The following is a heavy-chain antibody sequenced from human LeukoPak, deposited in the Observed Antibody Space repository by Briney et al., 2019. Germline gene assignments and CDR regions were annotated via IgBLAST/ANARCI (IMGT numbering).Heavy chain of an antibody. D-gene: IGHD3-10*01. CDR2: INHSGST. J-gene: IGHJ4*02. Sequence: SETLSLTCAVYGGSFSGYYWSWIRQPPGKGLEWIGEINHSGSTNYNPSLKSRVTISVDTSKNQFSLKLSSVTAADTAVYYCARRNGRGGDDYWGQGTLVTVSS. CDR1: GGSFSGYY. CDR3: ARRNGRGGDDY. V-gene: IGHV4-34*01.